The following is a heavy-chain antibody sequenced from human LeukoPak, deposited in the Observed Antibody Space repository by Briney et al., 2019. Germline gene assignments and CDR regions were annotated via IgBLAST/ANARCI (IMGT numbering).Heavy chain of an antibody. J-gene: IGHJ4*02. V-gene: IGHV3-48*03. D-gene: IGHD3-9*01. CDR2: ISSGGTTI. Sequence: GGSLRLSCEASGFTFSNFAMNWVRQAPGKGLEWISFISSGGTTISYAESVRGRFTISRDNARNSLFLQMNSLRVEDTAVCYCARDLMPYVDPEYFDHWGQGTLVTVSS. CDR3: ARDLMPYVDPEYFDH. CDR1: GFTFSNFA.